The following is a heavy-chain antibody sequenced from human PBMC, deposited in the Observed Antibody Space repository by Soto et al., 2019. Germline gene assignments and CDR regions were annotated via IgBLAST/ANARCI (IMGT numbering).Heavy chain of an antibody. V-gene: IGHV3-21*01. J-gene: IGHJ3*02. CDR3: ARELVLGDYVAISYAFDI. CDR1: GFTFSSYS. Sequence: GGSLRLSCAASGFTFSSYSMNWVRQAPGKGLEWVSSISSSISYIYYADSVKGRFTISKDNAKNSLYLQMNSLRVEDTEVYYCARELVLGDYVAISYAFDIWGQGTMVTVS. CDR2: ISSSISYI. D-gene: IGHD3-16*01.